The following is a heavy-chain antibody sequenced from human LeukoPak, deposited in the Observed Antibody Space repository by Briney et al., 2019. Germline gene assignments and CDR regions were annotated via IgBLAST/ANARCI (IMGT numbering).Heavy chain of an antibody. CDR3: ARRWDAFDI. Sequence: SQTLSLTCTVSGGSISSGSYYWSWIRQPAGKGLEWIGRIYTSGSTNYNPSLKSRVTISVDTSKNQFSLKLSSVIAADTAVYYCARRWDAFDIWGQGAMVTVSS. V-gene: IGHV4-61*02. CDR1: GGSISSGSYY. CDR2: IYTSGST. J-gene: IGHJ3*02. D-gene: IGHD5-24*01.